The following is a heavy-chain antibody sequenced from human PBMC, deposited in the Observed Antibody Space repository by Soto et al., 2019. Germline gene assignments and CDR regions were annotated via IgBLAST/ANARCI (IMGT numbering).Heavy chain of an antibody. CDR2: ISGSGAST. CDR3: ASGGYCSSTSCYGGMDV. V-gene: IGHV3-23*01. CDR1: GFTFSNYA. Sequence: GGSLRLSCAASGFTFSNYALSWVRQAPGKGLEWVSAISGSGASTYYADSVKGRFTISRDNSKNTLYMQMNSLRAEDTTIYYCASGGYCSSTSCYGGMDVWGQGTTVTVSS. J-gene: IGHJ6*02. D-gene: IGHD2-2*01.